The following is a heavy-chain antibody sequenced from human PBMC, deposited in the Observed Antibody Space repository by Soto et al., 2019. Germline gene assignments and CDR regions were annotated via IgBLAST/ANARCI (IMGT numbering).Heavy chain of an antibody. CDR1: GGSISSYY. D-gene: IGHD3-22*01. CDR2: MHYSGSS. CDR3: ASNDYDYPNWFDP. J-gene: IGHJ5*02. V-gene: IGHV4-59*01. Sequence: SETLSLTCTVSGGSISSYYWSWIRQPPGKGLEWIGYMHYSGSSNYSPSLKSRVTISIDTSKNQFSLRLSSVTAADTAVYYCASNDYDYPNWFDPWGQGTLVTVSS.